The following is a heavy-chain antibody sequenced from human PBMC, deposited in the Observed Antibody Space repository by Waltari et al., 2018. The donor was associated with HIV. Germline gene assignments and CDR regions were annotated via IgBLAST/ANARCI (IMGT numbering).Heavy chain of an antibody. CDR2: IIPAIVMA. CDR1: GDTLSNYA. J-gene: IGHJ5*02. D-gene: IGHD3-3*01. Sequence: VQVVQSGAEVKKPGSSVKVSCQASGDTLSNYAVSWVRPAPGQGLEWMGSIIPAIVMAIHTDKCQERDTNNAEKATNSADMELGGLRSEDTALYFCALGRIDDIRSGRENLGGFDPWGPGTLVSVSS. CDR3: ALGRIDDIRSGRENLGGFDP. V-gene: IGHV1-69*04.